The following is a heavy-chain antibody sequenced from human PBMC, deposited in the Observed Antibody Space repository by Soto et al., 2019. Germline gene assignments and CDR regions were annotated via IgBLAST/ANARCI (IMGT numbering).Heavy chain of an antibody. CDR3: AREPQQLVYYYYYGMDV. CDR2: INAGNGNT. D-gene: IGHD6-13*01. V-gene: IGHV1-3*01. J-gene: IGHJ6*02. Sequence: QVQLVQSGAEVKKPGASVKVSCKASGYTFTSYAMHWVRQAPGQRLEWMGWINAGNGNTKYSQKFQGRVTITRDTSASTAYMELSSLRSEDTAVYYCAREPQQLVYYYYYGMDVWGQGTTVTVSS. CDR1: GYTFTSYA.